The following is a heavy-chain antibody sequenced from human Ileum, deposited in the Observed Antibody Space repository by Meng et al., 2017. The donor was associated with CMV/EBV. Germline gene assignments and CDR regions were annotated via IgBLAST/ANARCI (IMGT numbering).Heavy chain of an antibody. V-gene: IGHV1-2*02. CDR1: GFTFTSFY. D-gene: IGHD3-22*01. J-gene: IGHJ4*02. CDR3: ASVHYYDGSGYYYDF. CDR2: INPNSGDT. Sequence: ASVKVSCKASGFTFTSFYMHWVRQAPGQGLEWMGWINPNSGDTDYAQKFRGRVTMTRDTSISTAYMELSRLRSDDPAVYYCASVHYYDGSGYYYDFWGQGTLVTVSS.